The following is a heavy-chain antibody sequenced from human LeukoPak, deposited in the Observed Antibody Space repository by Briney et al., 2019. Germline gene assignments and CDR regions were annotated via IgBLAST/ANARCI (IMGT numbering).Heavy chain of an antibody. CDR2: ISSSSSYI. CDR3: AKTTYDSSGNDY. D-gene: IGHD3-22*01. CDR1: GFTFSSYS. J-gene: IGHJ4*02. V-gene: IGHV3-21*01. Sequence: GGSLRLSCAASGFTFSSYSMNWVRQAPGKGLEWVSSISSSSSYIYYADSVKGRFTISRDNAKDSLYLQMNSLRAEDTAVYYCAKTTYDSSGNDYWGQGTLVTVSS.